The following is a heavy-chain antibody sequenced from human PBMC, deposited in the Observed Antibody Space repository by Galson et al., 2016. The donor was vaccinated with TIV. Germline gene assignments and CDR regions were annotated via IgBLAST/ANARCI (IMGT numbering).Heavy chain of an antibody. J-gene: IGHJ5*02. Sequence: SLRLSCADTGFTFSRYPMHWVRQAPGKGLEWVAVISYDGSNKYYADSVRGRFSVSRDNTKNSMSLQMNSLRADDTALYYCAKEVWWRFEVWGQGTLVTVSS. CDR1: GFTFSRYP. D-gene: IGHD2-8*02. CDR3: AKEVWWRFEV. CDR2: ISYDGSNK. V-gene: IGHV3-30-3*01.